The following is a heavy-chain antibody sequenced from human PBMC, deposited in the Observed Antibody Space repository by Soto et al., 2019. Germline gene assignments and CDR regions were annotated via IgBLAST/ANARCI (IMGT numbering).Heavy chain of an antibody. CDR3: AREIEVAGLACGNDF. V-gene: IGHV4-4*07. CDR2: IYSGGLT. J-gene: IGHJ4*02. Sequence: QVQLQESGPGLVKPSETLSLICSVSGGSISSYYWRWIRQPAGEGLEWIGRIYSGGLTNYNPSLESRVSMSVDMSKNQVSLKLSAVPAADTAVYFCAREIEVAGLACGNDFWGQGTLVTVSS. D-gene: IGHD6-19*01. CDR1: GGSISSYY.